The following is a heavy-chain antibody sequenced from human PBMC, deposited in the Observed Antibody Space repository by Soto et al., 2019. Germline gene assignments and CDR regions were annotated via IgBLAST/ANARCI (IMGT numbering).Heavy chain of an antibody. V-gene: IGHV1-2*02. CDR1: GYTFTGYY. CDR3: GREERNGFDS. J-gene: IGHJ5*01. CDR2: INPNNGDT. Sequence: QVQLVQSGAEVKKPGASVKVSCKASGYTFTGYYMHWVRQAPGQGLEWMGWINPNNGDTKYAQRFQGRVTVTRDTPSSTAYMELRRLTSDDTAVYYCGREERNGFDSWGQGTLVTVSS.